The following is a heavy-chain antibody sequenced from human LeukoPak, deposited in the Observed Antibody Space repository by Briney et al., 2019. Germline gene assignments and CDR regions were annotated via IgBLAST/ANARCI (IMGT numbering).Heavy chain of an antibody. CDR2: ISYDGSNK. D-gene: IGHD3-22*01. V-gene: IGHV3-30-3*01. CDR3: ARGTYYYDSSGYYSFDY. CDR1: GFTFSSYA. J-gene: IGHJ4*02. Sequence: GGSLRLSCAASGFTFSSYAMHWVRQAPGKGLEWVAVISYDGSNKYYADSVKGRFTISRDNSKNTLYLQMNSLRAEDTAVYFCARGTYYYDSSGYYSFDYWGQGTLVTVSS.